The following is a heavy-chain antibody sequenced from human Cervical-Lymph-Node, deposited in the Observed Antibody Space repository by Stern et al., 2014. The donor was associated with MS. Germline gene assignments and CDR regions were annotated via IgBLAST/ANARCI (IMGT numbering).Heavy chain of an antibody. J-gene: IGHJ4*02. V-gene: IGHV5-51*01. CDR1: GYSFTIYY. CDR2: IYPTDSYT. CDR3: ARHVQGFDY. Sequence: EVQLVQSGAEVKKPGESLKISCKLSGYSFTIYYIAWVRQMPGKCLEGIGLIYPTDSYTTYSPSFQGQITISADNSITTAFLQWSSLRASDTDMYYCARHVQGFDYWGQGTLVTVSS.